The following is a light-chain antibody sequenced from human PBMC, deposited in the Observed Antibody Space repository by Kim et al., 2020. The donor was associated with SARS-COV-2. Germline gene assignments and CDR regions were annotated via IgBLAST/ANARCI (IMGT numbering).Light chain of an antibody. CDR1: ELGKKY. Sequence: SPGQTSSITCSGDELGKKYVSWYQQRPGQSPVLVISQDNKRPSGIPDRFSGSNSGNRATLTISGTQAVDEADYYCQAWGGSTHVVFGGGTQLTVL. CDR2: QDN. CDR3: QAWGGSTHVV. J-gene: IGLJ2*01. V-gene: IGLV3-1*01.